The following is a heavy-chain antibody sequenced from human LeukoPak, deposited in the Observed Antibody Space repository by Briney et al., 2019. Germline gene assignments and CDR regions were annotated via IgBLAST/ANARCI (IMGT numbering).Heavy chain of an antibody. V-gene: IGHV4-59*08. Sequence: PSGTLSLTCTVSGDSISTYYWSWIRQPPGKGLEWIGYIRYSGSANYNPSLRSRVTISIDTSKNQFSLKLSSVTAADTAVYHCARLVYDSRGYYFDYWGQGTLVTAFS. J-gene: IGHJ4*02. D-gene: IGHD3-22*01. CDR1: GDSISTYY. CDR3: ARLVYDSRGYYFDY. CDR2: IRYSGSA.